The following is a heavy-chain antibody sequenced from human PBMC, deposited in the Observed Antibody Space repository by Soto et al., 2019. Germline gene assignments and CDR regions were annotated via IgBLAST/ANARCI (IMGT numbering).Heavy chain of an antibody. D-gene: IGHD3-22*01. CDR1: GYSFTSYW. V-gene: IGHV5-10-1*01. J-gene: IGHJ3*02. CDR2: IDPSDSYT. Sequence: GESLKNSCKCSGYSFTSYWISLVRQMPGKGLEWMGRIDPSDSYTNYSPSFQGHVTISADKSISTAYLQWSSLKASDTAMYYCARHITMIVVAGAFDIWGQGTMVTVSS. CDR3: ARHITMIVVAGAFDI.